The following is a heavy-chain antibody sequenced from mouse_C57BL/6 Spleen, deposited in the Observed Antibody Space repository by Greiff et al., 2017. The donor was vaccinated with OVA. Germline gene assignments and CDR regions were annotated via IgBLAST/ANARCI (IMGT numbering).Heavy chain of an antibody. J-gene: IGHJ4*01. D-gene: IGHD2-2*01. V-gene: IGHV1-22*01. CDR3: ARSPLYGYTYAMDY. CDR2: INPNNGGT. Sequence: VQLQQSGPELVKPGASVKMSCKASGYTFTDYNMHWVKQSHGKSLEWIGYINPNNGGTSYNQKFKGKATLTVNKSSSTAYMELRSLTSEYSAVYYCARSPLYGYTYAMDYWGQGTSVTVSS. CDR1: GYTFTDYN.